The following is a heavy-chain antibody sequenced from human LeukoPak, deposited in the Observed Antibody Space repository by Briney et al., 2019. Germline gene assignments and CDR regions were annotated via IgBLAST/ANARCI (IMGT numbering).Heavy chain of an antibody. CDR3: YSHARGYSSGWYESQRYGMDV. CDR1: GYTFTGYD. Sequence: ASVKVSCKASGYTFTGYDINWVRQATGQGLEWMGWMNPNSGNTGYAQKFQGRVTMTRNTSISTAYMELSSLRSEDTAVYYCYSHARGYSSGWYESQRYGMDVWGQGTTVTVSS. V-gene: IGHV1-8*01. D-gene: IGHD6-19*01. CDR2: MNPNSGNT. J-gene: IGHJ6*02.